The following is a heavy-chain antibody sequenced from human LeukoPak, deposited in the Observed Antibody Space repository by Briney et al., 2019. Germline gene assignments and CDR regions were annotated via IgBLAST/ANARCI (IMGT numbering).Heavy chain of an antibody. Sequence: PSETLSLTCSVSGGSLTSYYWVWIRQPPGKGLEWIGYIYFSGSTDYNPSVKSRVTISVDMSRNQFSLKLNSVTAADTAVYYCAKSNGYGLIDIGGRGTMVTVSS. V-gene: IGHV4-59*12. CDR1: GGSLTSYY. CDR2: IYFSGST. D-gene: IGHD3-10*01. CDR3: AKSNGYGLIDI. J-gene: IGHJ3*02.